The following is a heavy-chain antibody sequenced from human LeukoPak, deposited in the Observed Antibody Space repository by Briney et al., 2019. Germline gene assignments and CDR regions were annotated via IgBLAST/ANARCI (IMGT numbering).Heavy chain of an antibody. CDR3: AKEWGTYCSSTSCYIFDY. Sequence: PGGSLRLSCAASGFTFSSYGMHWVRQAPGKGLEWVAFIRYDGSNKYYADSVKGRFTISRDNSKNTLYLQMNSLRAEDTAVYYCAKEWGTYCSSTSCYIFDYWGQGPLVTVSS. CDR2: IRYDGSNK. CDR1: GFTFSSYG. V-gene: IGHV3-30*02. J-gene: IGHJ4*02. D-gene: IGHD2-2*01.